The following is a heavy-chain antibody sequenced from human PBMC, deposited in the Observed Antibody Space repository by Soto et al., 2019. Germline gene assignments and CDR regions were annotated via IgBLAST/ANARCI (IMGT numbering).Heavy chain of an antibody. Sequence: GGSLRLSCVASGFSFNTYSMNWVRQAPGKGLEWLSFISRRSSTIYYADSVKGRLTVSRDNAKSSLYLQMNSLRDEDTAVYYCAPRPHYDLSTGYYGFDYWGQGSLVNVSS. J-gene: IGHJ4*02. V-gene: IGHV3-48*02. CDR3: APRPHYDLSTGYYGFDY. CDR2: ISRRSSTI. D-gene: IGHD3-9*01. CDR1: GFSFNTYS.